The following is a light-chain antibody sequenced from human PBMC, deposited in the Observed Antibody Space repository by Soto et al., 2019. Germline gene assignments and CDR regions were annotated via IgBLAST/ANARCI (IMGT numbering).Light chain of an antibody. CDR2: DTS. CDR3: QQRSNFLWT. Sequence: EIVLTQSPATLSLSPGERATLSCSASQSVSSYLAWYQQKPGQAPRLLMYDTSNRATGIPARFSGSGSGTDFTLTISSLEPEDFAVYYCQQRSNFLWTVGQGTKVEIK. V-gene: IGKV3-11*01. CDR1: QSVSSY. J-gene: IGKJ1*01.